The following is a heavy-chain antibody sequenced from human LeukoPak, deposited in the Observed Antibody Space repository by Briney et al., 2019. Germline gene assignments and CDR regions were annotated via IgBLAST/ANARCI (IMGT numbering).Heavy chain of an antibody. CDR3: AKDIADHYDSSGYYTEN. D-gene: IGHD3-22*01. Sequence: PGGSLRLSCAASGFTFSSYGMHWVRQAPGKGLEWVALITYDGSNKYYADSVKGRLTISRDNSKNTLYLQMNSLRAEDTAVYYCAKDIADHYDSSGYYTENWGQGTLVTVSS. J-gene: IGHJ4*02. CDR2: ITYDGSNK. CDR1: GFTFSSYG. V-gene: IGHV3-30*18.